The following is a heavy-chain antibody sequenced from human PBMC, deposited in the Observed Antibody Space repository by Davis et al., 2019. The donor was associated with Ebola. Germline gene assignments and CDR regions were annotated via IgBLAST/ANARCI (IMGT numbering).Heavy chain of an antibody. J-gene: IGHJ4*02. Sequence: ASVKVSCKASGYTFTTFGISWVRQAPGQGLEWMGGMNPYSGNTNYAQKLQGRVTVTTDTSTSTAYMELRSLRSEDTAVYYCARAEGPIFGVVTDWGQGTLVTVSS. D-gene: IGHD3-3*01. CDR1: GYTFTTFG. CDR3: ARAEGPIFGVVTD. V-gene: IGHV1-18*01. CDR2: MNPYSGNT.